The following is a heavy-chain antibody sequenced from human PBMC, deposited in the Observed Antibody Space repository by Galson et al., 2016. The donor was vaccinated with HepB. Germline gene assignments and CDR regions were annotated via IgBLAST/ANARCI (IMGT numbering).Heavy chain of an antibody. CDR3: ARHETGYRGGFDDYFYYMDV. D-gene: IGHD3-9*01. CDR2: IYPGDSYT. CDR1: GYSFGSYW. V-gene: IGHV5-51*01. J-gene: IGHJ6*03. Sequence: QSGAEVKKPGESLKISCKASGYSFGSYWIGWLRQMPGKGLEWMGIIYPGDSYTKYSPSFRGQVTISVDKSISTAYLRWSSLKASDSAMYYCARHETGYRGGFDDYFYYMDVWGKGTTVTVSS.